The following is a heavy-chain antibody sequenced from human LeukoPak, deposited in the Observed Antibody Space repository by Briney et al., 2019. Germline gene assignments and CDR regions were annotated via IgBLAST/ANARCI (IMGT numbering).Heavy chain of an antibody. CDR3: ARDLRSYGFDY. J-gene: IGHJ4*02. CDR1: GGSISSYY. CDR2: IYYSGCT. V-gene: IGHV4-59*01. Sequence: SETLSLTCTVSGGSISSYYWSWIRQPPGKGLEWIGYIYYSGCTNYNPSLKSRVTISVDTSKNQFSLKLSSVTAADTAVYYCARDLRSYGFDYWGQGTLVTVSS. D-gene: IGHD5-18*01.